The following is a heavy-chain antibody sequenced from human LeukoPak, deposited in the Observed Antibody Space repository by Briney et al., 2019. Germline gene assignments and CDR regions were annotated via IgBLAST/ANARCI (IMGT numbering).Heavy chain of an antibody. V-gene: IGHV1-69*05. Sequence: SVKVSCKASGGTFSSYAISWVRQAPGQGLEWMGGIIPIFGAANCAQKFQGRVTITTDESTSTAYMELSSLKSEDTAVYYCARGSVGEQWLATYFDYWGEGTLVTVSS. J-gene: IGHJ4*02. D-gene: IGHD6-19*01. CDR2: IIPIFGAA. CDR3: ARGSVGEQWLATYFDY. CDR1: GGTFSSYA.